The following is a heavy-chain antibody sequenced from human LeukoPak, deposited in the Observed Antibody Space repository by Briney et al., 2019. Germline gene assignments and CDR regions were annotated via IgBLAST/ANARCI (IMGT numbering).Heavy chain of an antibody. CDR2: IIPIFGTA. Sequence: SVKVSCKASGGTFSSYAISWVRQAPGQGLEWMGGIIPIFGTANYAQKFQGRVTITADESTSTAYMELSSLRSEDTAVYYCAREYCSSTSCYGAYYFDHWGQGTLVTVSP. J-gene: IGHJ4*02. D-gene: IGHD2-2*01. CDR3: AREYCSSTSCYGAYYFDH. V-gene: IGHV1-69*13. CDR1: GGTFSSYA.